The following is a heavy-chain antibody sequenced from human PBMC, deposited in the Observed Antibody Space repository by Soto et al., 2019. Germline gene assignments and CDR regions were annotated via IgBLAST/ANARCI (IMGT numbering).Heavy chain of an antibody. J-gene: IGHJ4*01. CDR3: ARRWSGTDY. CDR2: IHNSGST. D-gene: IGHD3-10*01. CDR1: GGTITSYG. Sequence: SEPLSLTYTVAGGTITSYGWSWIRQPPGKGLEWIGYIHNSGSTSYNPSLQSRVTISADVSKNQFSLDLRSVTAADTAVYYCARRWSGTDYWGHGTLVTGPS. V-gene: IGHV4-59*01.